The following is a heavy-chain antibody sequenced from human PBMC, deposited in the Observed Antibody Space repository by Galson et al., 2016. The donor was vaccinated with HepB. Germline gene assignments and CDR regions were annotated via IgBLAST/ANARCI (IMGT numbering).Heavy chain of an antibody. CDR3: ARGYYSGGSCFDTIYHYHYAMDV. CDR1: GGTFSSNV. Sequence: SVKVSCKAFGGTFSSNVISWVRQAPGQGLEWMGGINPMFGTTNYAQSFQGRVTITADESTATAYLEVRSLRSDDTAVYYCARGYYSGGSCFDTIYHYHYAMDVWGQGTTVIVSS. D-gene: IGHD2-15*01. V-gene: IGHV1-69*13. J-gene: IGHJ6*02. CDR2: INPMFGTT.